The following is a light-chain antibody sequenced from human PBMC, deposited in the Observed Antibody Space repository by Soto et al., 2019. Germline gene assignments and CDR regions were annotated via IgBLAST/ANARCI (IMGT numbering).Light chain of an antibody. V-gene: IGLV1-40*01. CDR1: SSNIGAGYD. J-gene: IGLJ2*01. CDR3: QSYDSSLSGSV. CDR2: DNS. Sequence: QSVLTQPPSVSGAPGQRVTISCTGSSSNIGAGYDVHWYQQFPGAAPKLLIFDNSDRPSGVPDRFSGSKSGTSASLAITGLQAEDEAGYYCQSYDSSLSGSVFGGGTQLTVL.